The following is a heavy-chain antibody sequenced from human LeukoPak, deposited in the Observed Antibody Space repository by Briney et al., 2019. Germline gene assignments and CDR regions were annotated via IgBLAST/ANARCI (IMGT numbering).Heavy chain of an antibody. CDR2: INPNSGGT. Sequence: EASVKVSCKASGYTFTGYYMHWVRQAPGQGLEWMGWINPNSGGTNYAQKFQGRVTMTRDTSISTAYMELSSLRSEDTAVYYCARQPGYSSGWYNYWGQGTLVTVSS. CDR3: ARQPGYSSGWYNY. J-gene: IGHJ4*02. D-gene: IGHD6-19*01. CDR1: GYTFTGYY. V-gene: IGHV1-2*02.